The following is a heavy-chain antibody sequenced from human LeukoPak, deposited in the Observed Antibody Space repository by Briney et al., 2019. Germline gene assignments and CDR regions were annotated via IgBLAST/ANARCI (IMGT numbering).Heavy chain of an antibody. CDR2: IYPDDSDT. CDR3: ARPIPEWLQSHGA. J-gene: IGHJ5*02. Sequence: GESLKISCKRSGYSFTSYWIAWVGQMPGKGLEWMGIIYPDDSDTRYSPSFQGQVTISAEKSISTAYLQWRSLKASETAMYYCARPIPEWLQSHGAWGEGSLVTVSS. V-gene: IGHV5-51*01. D-gene: IGHD5-24*01. CDR1: GYSFTSYW.